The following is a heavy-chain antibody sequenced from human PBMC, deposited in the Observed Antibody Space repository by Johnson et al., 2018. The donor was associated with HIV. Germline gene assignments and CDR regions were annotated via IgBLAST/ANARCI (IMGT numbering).Heavy chain of an antibody. J-gene: IGHJ3*02. Sequence: EVQLVESGGGLVQPGGSLRLSCAASGFTFSSYDMHWVRQATGKGLEWVSAIGTAGATSYPGSVKGRFTISRATAKNSLYLQMNSLRAEDTALYYCARDLSGWTFGGVIESEAFDIWGQGTMVTVSS. CDR2: IGTAGAT. D-gene: IGHD3-16*02. CDR3: ARDLSGWTFGGVIESEAFDI. CDR1: GFTFSSYD. V-gene: IGHV3-13*01.